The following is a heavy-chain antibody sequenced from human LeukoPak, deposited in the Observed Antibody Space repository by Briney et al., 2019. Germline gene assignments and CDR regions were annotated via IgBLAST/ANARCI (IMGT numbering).Heavy chain of an antibody. CDR2: ISGSGDST. V-gene: IGHV3-23*01. J-gene: IGHJ4*02. D-gene: IGHD6-13*01. CDR1: GFTFSNYA. Sequence: GGSLRLSCAASGFTFSNYAMSWVRQAPGKGLEWVSAISGSGDSTYYADSVKGRFTVSRDNSKNTLYLQMNSLRAEDTAVYYCAKGSRWQQLAYFDYWGQGTLVTVSS. CDR3: AKGSRWQQLAYFDY.